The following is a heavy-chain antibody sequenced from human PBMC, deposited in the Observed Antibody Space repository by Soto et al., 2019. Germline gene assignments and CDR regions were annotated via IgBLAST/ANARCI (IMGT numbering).Heavy chain of an antibody. CDR3: ARGLPDVVFDY. D-gene: IGHD2-15*01. V-gene: IGHV4-31*03. CDR1: GDSISVSGDSNNNHY. CDR2: IYYSGST. Sequence: PSETLSLTCTVSGDSISVSGDSNNNHYWSWVRQPPGKGLEWIGYIYYSGSTYYNPSLKSRVTISVDTSKNQFSLKLSSVTAADTAVYYCARGLPDVVFDYWGQGTLVTVSS. J-gene: IGHJ4*02.